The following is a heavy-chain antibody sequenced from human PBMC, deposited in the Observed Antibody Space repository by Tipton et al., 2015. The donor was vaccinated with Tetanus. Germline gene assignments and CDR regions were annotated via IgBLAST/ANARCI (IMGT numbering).Heavy chain of an antibody. Sequence: SLRLSCAASGFTFSNYWMHWVRQTTGKGLVWVARIDGDGTTINYADSVKGRFTISRDNAKNTLYLQMNSLRAEDTAVYYCAREADCRGGSCFSGDFDNWGQGTQVTVSS. CDR3: AREADCRGGSCFSGDFDN. CDR1: GFTFSNYW. D-gene: IGHD2-15*01. J-gene: IGHJ4*02. CDR2: IDGDGTTI. V-gene: IGHV3-74*01.